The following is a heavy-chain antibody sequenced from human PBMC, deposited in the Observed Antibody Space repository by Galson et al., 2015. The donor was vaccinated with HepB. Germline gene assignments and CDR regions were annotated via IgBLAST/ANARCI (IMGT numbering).Heavy chain of an antibody. J-gene: IGHJ4*02. D-gene: IGHD4-17*01. CDR3: AREGLTAMTLFDY. CDR1: GFTFSSHG. V-gene: IGHV3-33*01. Sequence: SLRLSCAASGFTFSSHGMHWVRQAPGKGLEWVAVIWHDGSNKYYADSMKGRFTIPRDNSKNTLYLQMSSLRAEDTAVYYCAREGLTAMTLFDYWGQGTLVTVSS. CDR2: IWHDGSNK.